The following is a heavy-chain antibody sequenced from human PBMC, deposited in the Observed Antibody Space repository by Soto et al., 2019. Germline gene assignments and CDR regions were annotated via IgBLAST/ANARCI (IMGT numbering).Heavy chain of an antibody. D-gene: IGHD3-22*01. CDR2: IIPLFGTA. J-gene: IGHJ4*02. CDR1: GGSFNKYA. Sequence: QVQLVQSGAEVKKPGSSVKVSCKASGGSFNKYAIDWVRQAPGQGLEWMGGIIPLFGTANYAQKFQARVTITADEAASTAYMELRSLRYEDTAVYYCARQFDYDTSGYYYAYWGQGTLDTVSS. V-gene: IGHV1-69*01. CDR3: ARQFDYDTSGYYYAY.